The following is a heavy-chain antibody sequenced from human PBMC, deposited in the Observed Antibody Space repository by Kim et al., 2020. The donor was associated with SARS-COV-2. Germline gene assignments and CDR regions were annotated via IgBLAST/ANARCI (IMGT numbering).Heavy chain of an antibody. V-gene: IGHV4-31*03. CDR1: GDSVSSGDYY. Sequence: SETLSLTCTVSGDSVSSGDYYWSWIRQHPGKGLEWLGYMYNRGTSYYNPSLKSRVTMSVDRSKNQLSLKLTSLTAADTAVYYCARGLFGWCNPWGQGT. CDR2: MYNRGTS. D-gene: IGHD2-8*01. CDR3: ARGLFGWCNP. J-gene: IGHJ5*02.